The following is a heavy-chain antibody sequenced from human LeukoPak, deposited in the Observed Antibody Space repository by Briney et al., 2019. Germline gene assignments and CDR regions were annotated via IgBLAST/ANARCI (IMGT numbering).Heavy chain of an antibody. CDR2: IYPGDSDT. J-gene: IGHJ4*02. Sequence: GASLQISCKGSGSSFTSYWIGWVRQLPGKGLEWMGIIYPGDSDTRYSPSFQGQVTISADKSISTAYLQWSSLKASDTAMYYCARQTAGYSYGDFDYWGQGTLVTVSS. CDR3: ARQTAGYSYGDFDY. D-gene: IGHD5-18*01. CDR1: GSSFTSYW. V-gene: IGHV5-51*01.